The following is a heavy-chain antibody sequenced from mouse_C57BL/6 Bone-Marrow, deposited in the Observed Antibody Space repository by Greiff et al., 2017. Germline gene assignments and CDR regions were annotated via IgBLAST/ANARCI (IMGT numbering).Heavy chain of an antibody. CDR1: GYTFTDYY. CDR2: INPYNGGT. V-gene: IGHV1-19*01. CDR3: ARPPPTTVVAKENAMDY. Sequence: EVQLQQSGPVLVKPGASVKMSCKASGYTFTDYYMNWVKQSHGKSLEWIGVINPYNGGTSYNQKFKGKATLTVDKSSSTAYMELNSLTSEDSAVYYCARPPPTTVVAKENAMDYWGQGTSVTVSS. J-gene: IGHJ4*01. D-gene: IGHD1-1*01.